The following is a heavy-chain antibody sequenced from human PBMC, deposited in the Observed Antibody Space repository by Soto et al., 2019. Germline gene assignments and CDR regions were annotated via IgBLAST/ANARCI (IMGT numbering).Heavy chain of an antibody. CDR3: AKDGEATRGAFDY. CDR2: ISWNSGSI. V-gene: IGHV3-9*01. Sequence: EVQLVESGGGLVQPGRSLRLSCAASGFTFDDYAMHWVRQAPGKGLEWVSGISWNSGSIGYADSVKGRFTISRDNAKNSLYLQMNGLRAEDTALYYCAKDGEATRGAFDYWGQGTLVTVSS. J-gene: IGHJ4*02. D-gene: IGHD5-12*01. CDR1: GFTFDDYA.